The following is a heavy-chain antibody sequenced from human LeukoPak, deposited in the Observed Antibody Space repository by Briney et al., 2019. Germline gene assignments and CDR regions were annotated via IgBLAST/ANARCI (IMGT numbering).Heavy chain of an antibody. V-gene: IGHV1-69*13. CDR3: ASGAAAGYYFDY. J-gene: IGHJ4*02. CDR1: GGTFSSYA. Sequence: SVKVSCKASGGTFSSYAISWVRQAPGQGLEWMGGIIPIFGTANYAQKFQGRVTITADESTSTAYMELRSLRSDDTAVYYCASGAAAGYYFDYWGQGTLVTVSS. D-gene: IGHD6-13*01. CDR2: IIPIFGTA.